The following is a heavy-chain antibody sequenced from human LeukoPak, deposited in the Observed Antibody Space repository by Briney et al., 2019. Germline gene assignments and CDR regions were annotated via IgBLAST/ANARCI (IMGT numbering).Heavy chain of an antibody. V-gene: IGHV5-51*01. J-gene: IGHJ4*02. CDR2: IYPGDSDT. Sequence: PGESLKISCKGSGYSFTTYWIGWVRQMPRKGLEWMGVIYPGDSDTRYSPSFQGQVTISADKSINTAYLQWSSLKASDTAMYYCARRFDNYDFWIRWGQGTLVTV. D-gene: IGHD3-3*01. CDR3: ARRFDNYDFWIR. CDR1: GYSFTTYW.